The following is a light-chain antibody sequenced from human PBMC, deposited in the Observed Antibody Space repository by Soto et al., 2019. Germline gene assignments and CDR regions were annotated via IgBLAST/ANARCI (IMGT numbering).Light chain of an antibody. V-gene: IGKV3-20*01. CDR3: QQYGGSPRT. J-gene: IGKJ1*01. Sequence: EIVLTQSPDTLSLSPGERATLSCRAGHTVTSNYLAWYQQKPGQAPRLLIYGASSKATDIPDRFSGSGSGTDFTLTISRLETEDFAVYYCQQYGGSPRTFGQGTKVEIK. CDR2: GAS. CDR1: HTVTSNY.